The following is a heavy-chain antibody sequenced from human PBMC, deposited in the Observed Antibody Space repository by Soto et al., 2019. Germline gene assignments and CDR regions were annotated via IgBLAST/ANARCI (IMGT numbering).Heavy chain of an antibody. D-gene: IGHD5-12*01. Sequence: EVQLVESGGGLVKPGGSLRLSCAASGFTFSSYSMNWVRQAPGKGLEWVSSISSSSSYIYYADSVKGRFTISRDNAKNSLYLQMNSLRAEDTAVYYCARLGDGYKPYNDAFDIWGQGTMVTVSS. CDR3: ARLGDGYKPYNDAFDI. CDR2: ISSSSSYI. CDR1: GFTFSSYS. V-gene: IGHV3-21*01. J-gene: IGHJ3*02.